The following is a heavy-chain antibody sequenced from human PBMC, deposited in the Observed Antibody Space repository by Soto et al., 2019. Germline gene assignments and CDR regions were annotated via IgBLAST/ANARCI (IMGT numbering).Heavy chain of an antibody. V-gene: IGHV4-39*01. Sequence: QLQLQESGPGLVKPSETLSLTCTVSGGSISSSSYYWGWIRQPPGKWLEWIGSIYYSGSTYYNPSLKSRVTISVDTSKNQVSLKLSSVTAADTAVYYCARLGVVVAPTGFDYWGQGTLVTGSS. CDR1: GGSISSSSYY. D-gene: IGHD2-15*01. CDR3: ARLGVVVAPTGFDY. CDR2: IYYSGST. J-gene: IGHJ4*02.